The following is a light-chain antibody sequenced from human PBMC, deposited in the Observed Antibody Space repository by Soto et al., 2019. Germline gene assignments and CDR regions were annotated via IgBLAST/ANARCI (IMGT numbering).Light chain of an antibody. Sequence: QSALTQPPSASGSPGQSVTISCTGTSSDVGGYNYVSWYQQHPGKAPKLMIYEVSKRPSGVPDRFSGSKSGNTASLTVSGLQAEDEADYYYSSYAGSNNPVVFGGDTKLTVL. V-gene: IGLV2-8*01. CDR3: SSYAGSNNPVV. CDR1: SSDVGGYNY. J-gene: IGLJ2*01. CDR2: EVS.